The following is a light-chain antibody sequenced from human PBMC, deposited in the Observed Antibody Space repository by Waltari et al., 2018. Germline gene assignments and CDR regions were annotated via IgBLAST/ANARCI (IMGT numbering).Light chain of an antibody. CDR2: DAS. Sequence: DIVLTQSPGPLSLSPGERATPSCRASQTVDKNYLAWYQQKPGQAPRLLIYDASSRATGIPDRFSGSGSGTDFTLTISRLEPEDFAMYYCQQCSTPPLTFGGGTKVEIK. CDR3: QQCSTPPLT. CDR1: QTVDKNY. V-gene: IGKV3-20*01. J-gene: IGKJ4*01.